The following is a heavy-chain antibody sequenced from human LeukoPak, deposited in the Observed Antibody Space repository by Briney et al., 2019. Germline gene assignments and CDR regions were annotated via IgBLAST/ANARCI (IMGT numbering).Heavy chain of an antibody. J-gene: IGHJ6*04. CDR3: AELAITMIGGV. D-gene: IGHD3-10*02. CDR1: GFTFSIYE. CDR2: ISSSGSTV. V-gene: IGHV3-48*03. Sequence: GGSLRLSCAASGFTFSIYEMNRVRQAPGKGLEWVSYISSSGSTVYYAHSVKGRFTISRDNAKNSLYLQMNSLRAEYTAVYYCAELAITMIGGVWGKGTTVTISS.